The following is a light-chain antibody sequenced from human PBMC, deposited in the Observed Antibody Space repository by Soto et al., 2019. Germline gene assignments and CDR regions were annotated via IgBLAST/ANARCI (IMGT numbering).Light chain of an antibody. J-gene: IGLJ1*01. Sequence: QSVLTQPPSVSGAPGQRVTISCTGSSSNIGAGYDVHWYQQLPGTAPKLLIYGNSNRPSGVPDRFSGSKSGTSASPAITGLQAEDEADYYCQYYDSSLSGFYVFGTGTKVTVL. CDR3: QYYDSSLSGFYV. CDR2: GNS. V-gene: IGLV1-40*01. CDR1: SSNIGAGYD.